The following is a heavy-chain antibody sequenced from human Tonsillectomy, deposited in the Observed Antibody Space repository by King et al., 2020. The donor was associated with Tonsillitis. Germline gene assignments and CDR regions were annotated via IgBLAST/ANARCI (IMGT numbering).Heavy chain of an antibody. CDR3: ARSLSSSDFSSGYYYYSDS. D-gene: IGHD3-3*01. CDR2: IYFSGST. V-gene: IGHV4-39*01. Sequence: QLQESGPGLVKPSETLSLTCSVSGGSIRSSGYYLGWIRQPPGKGLGWIGSIYFSGSTYYKSSLKSRVTISVDTSENQFSLKLSSVTAADTALYFCARSLSSSDFSSGYYYYSDSWGQGILVTVSS. J-gene: IGHJ4*02. CDR1: GGSIRSSGYY.